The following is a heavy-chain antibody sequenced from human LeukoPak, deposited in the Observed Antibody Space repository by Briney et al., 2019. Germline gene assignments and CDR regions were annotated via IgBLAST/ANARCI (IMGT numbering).Heavy chain of an antibody. CDR3: ARDLRLLRFGELLG. J-gene: IGHJ4*02. Sequence: GGSLRLSCGASGFTFSSYAMHGVRQAPGKGLEGGPVISYEGSNIYYADSVEGRFTITRDNSTNTLYLQMNSMRAEDTAVYYCARDLRLLRFGELLGWGQGTLVTVSS. V-gene: IGHV3-30*04. D-gene: IGHD3-10*01. CDR2: ISYEGSNI. CDR1: GFTFSSYA.